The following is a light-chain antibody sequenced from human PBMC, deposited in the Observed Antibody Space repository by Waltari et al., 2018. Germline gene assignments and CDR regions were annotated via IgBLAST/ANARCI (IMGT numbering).Light chain of an antibody. CDR1: SILFTSNNKNY. J-gene: IGKJ2*01. Sequence: SILFTSNNKNYLACYQQRPGQPPKLLIYWASTRESGVPDRFSGSGSGTDFTLTISSLQTEDVAVYYCQQYYSTPYTFGQGTKLEI. V-gene: IGKV4-1*01. CDR2: WAS. CDR3: QQYYSTPYT.